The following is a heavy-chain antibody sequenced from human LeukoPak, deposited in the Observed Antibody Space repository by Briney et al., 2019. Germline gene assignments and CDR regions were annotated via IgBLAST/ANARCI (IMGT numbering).Heavy chain of an antibody. CDR1: GYTFTSYG. CDR3: ARDPPEDRESDDDFWSGYPRDYYYYYMDV. V-gene: IGHV1-18*01. Sequence: ASVKVSCKASGYTFTSYGISWVRQAPGQGLEWMGWISAYNGNTNYAQKLQGRVTMTTDTSTSTAYMELRSLRSDDTAVYYCARDPPEDRESDDDFWSGYPRDYYYYYMDVWGKGTTVTVSS. CDR2: ISAYNGNT. J-gene: IGHJ6*03. D-gene: IGHD3-3*01.